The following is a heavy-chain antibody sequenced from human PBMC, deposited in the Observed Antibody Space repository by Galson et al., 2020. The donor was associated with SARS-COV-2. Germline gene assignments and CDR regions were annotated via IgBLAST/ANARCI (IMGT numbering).Heavy chain of an antibody. D-gene: IGHD2-2*01. J-gene: IGHJ4*02. Sequence: TGGSLRLSCAASGFTFSDYYMSWIRQAPGKGLEWVSYISSSSSYTNYADSVKGRFTISRDNAKNSLYLQMNSLRAEDTAVYYCARGMVVPAASFDYWGQGTLVTVSS. CDR3: ARGMVVPAASFDY. CDR1: GFTFSDYY. V-gene: IGHV3-11*06. CDR2: ISSSSSYT.